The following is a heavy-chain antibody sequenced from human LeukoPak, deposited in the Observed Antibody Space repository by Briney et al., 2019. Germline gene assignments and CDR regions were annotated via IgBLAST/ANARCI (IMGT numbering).Heavy chain of an antibody. CDR3: ARVSGTGSFGVYYYYGMDV. J-gene: IGHJ6*02. CDR1: GGSFSGYY. D-gene: IGHD3-10*01. V-gene: IGHV4-34*01. CDR2: INHSGST. Sequence: SETLSLTCAVYGGSFSGYYWSWIRQPPGKGLEWIGEINHSGSTNYNPSLKSRVTISVDTSKNQFSLKLSSVTAADTAVYYCARVSGTGSFGVYYYYGMDVWGRGTTVTVSS.